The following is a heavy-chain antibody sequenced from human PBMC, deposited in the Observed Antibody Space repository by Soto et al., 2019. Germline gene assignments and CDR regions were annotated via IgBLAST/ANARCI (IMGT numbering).Heavy chain of an antibody. D-gene: IGHD3-16*01. V-gene: IGHV3-48*01. CDR3: ARDGAGGDY. CDR1: GFTFSRYS. CDR2: ISSSSTPI. J-gene: IGHJ4*02. Sequence: EVHLVESGGGLVQPGGSLRLSCVASGFTFSRYSMNWVRQAPGKGLEWISFISSSSTPIDYADSVKGRFTISRDDAKNSLYLQMNGLRAEDTAVYYCARDGAGGDYWGQGTLFTVSS.